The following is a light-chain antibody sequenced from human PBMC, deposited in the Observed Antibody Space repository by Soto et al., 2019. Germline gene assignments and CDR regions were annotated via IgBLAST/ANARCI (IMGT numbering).Light chain of an antibody. Sequence: PATLSLSPGERATLSCRASQSVSRNLAWYQQKPGQAPRLLIYGASTRATVIPARFSGSGSGTEFTLSISSLQSEDFAVYYCQQYNNWPLTFGGGTKVDIK. CDR2: GAS. CDR3: QQYNNWPLT. J-gene: IGKJ4*01. CDR1: QSVSRN. V-gene: IGKV3-15*01.